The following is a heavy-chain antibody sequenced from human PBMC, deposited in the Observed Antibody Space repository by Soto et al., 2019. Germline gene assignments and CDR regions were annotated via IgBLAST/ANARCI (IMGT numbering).Heavy chain of an antibody. V-gene: IGHV4-4*02. CDR1: GGSISSSNW. J-gene: IGHJ6*02. D-gene: IGHD4-17*01. CDR2: IYHRGST. Sequence: QVQLQESGPGLVKPSGTLSLTCAVSGGSISSSNWWSWVRQPPGKGLEGIGEIYHRGSTNYNPSHTSRVTTAVDKSKHQFPLKLSSVTAAHTAVYYCARRGDDGDYYYYGMDVWGQGTTVTVSS. CDR3: ARRGDDGDYYYYGMDV.